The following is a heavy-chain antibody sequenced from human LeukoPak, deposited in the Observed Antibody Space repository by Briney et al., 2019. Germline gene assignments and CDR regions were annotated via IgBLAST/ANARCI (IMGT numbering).Heavy chain of an antibody. D-gene: IGHD6-13*01. Sequence: GASVKVSCKAFGYTFIGSYVHWVRQAPGQGLEWMGWIDPNSGGTNYAQKFQGRVTMTRDTSISTAYMELSRLRSDDTAVYYCARAGTVWVAAAGTPNKYNWFDPWGQGTLVTVSS. J-gene: IGHJ5*02. CDR1: GYTFIGSY. CDR2: IDPNSGGT. V-gene: IGHV1-2*02. CDR3: ARAGTVWVAAAGTPNKYNWFDP.